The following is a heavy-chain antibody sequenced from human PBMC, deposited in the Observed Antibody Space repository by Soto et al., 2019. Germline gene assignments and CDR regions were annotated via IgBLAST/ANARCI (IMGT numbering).Heavy chain of an antibody. J-gene: IGHJ4*02. V-gene: IGHV3-30-3*01. CDR3: ARSPNGAVPDSINF. D-gene: IGHD2-8*01. Sequence: PGGSLRLSCAASGFTFSRYAMHWVRQAPGEGLEWVAVISRDGSSKYYGDSVKGRFTVSRDNSNNTLYLSMTSLRPDDTAVFYCARSPNGAVPDSINFWGQGTLVTVSS. CDR1: GFTFSRYA. CDR2: ISRDGSSK.